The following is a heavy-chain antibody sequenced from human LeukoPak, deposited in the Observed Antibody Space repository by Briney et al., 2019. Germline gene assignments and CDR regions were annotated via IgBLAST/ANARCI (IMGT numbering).Heavy chain of an antibody. CDR1: GGSFSDYY. D-gene: IGHD2-15*01. Sequence: PSETLSLTCAVYGGSFSDYYWSWIRQPPGKGLEWIGEINHSGSTNYNPSLKSRATISVDTSKNQFSLKLSSVTAADTALYYCAREVRYCSGGSCLGVNWFDPWGQGTLVTVSS. V-gene: IGHV4-34*01. CDR3: AREVRYCSGGSCLGVNWFDP. J-gene: IGHJ5*02. CDR2: INHSGST.